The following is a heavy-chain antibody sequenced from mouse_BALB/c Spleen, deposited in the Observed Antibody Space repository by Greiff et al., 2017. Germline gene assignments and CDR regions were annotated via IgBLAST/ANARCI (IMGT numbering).Heavy chain of an antibody. V-gene: IGHV1-7*01. Sequence: VQLQQSGAELAKPGASVKMSCKASGYTFTSYWMHWVKQRPGQGLEWIGYINPSTGYTEYNQKFKDKATLTADKSSSTAYMQLSSLTSEDSAVYYCARGHGNYVAWFAYWGQGTLVTVSA. J-gene: IGHJ3*01. CDR1: GYTFTSYW. CDR3: ARGHGNYVAWFAY. D-gene: IGHD2-1*01. CDR2: INPSTGYT.